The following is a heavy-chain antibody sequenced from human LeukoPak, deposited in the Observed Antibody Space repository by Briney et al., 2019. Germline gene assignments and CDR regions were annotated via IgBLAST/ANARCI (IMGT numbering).Heavy chain of an antibody. CDR2: IHQSGST. CDR1: GGSISSDNW. J-gene: IGHJ4*02. Sequence: PSGTLSLTCAVSGGSISSDNWWSWVRQPPGEGLEWVGEIHQSGSTNYNPSLKSRVTITVDKSKSQFSLKLGSVTAADTAVYYCARRNYYDSTGYYNNWGRGTLVTVSS. CDR3: ARRNYYDSTGYYNN. V-gene: IGHV4-4*02. D-gene: IGHD3-22*01.